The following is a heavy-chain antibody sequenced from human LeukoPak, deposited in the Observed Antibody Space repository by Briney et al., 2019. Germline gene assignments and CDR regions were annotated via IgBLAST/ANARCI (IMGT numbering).Heavy chain of an antibody. Sequence: SETLSLTCTVSGGSISSYYWSWIRQPPGKGLEWIGYIYYSGSTNYNPSLKSRVTISVDQSKNQFSLKLSSVTAADTAVYYCARAAAGSLTSPYYYYYSMDVWGKGTTVTISS. V-gene: IGHV4-59*08. CDR3: ARAAAGSLTSPYYYYYSMDV. J-gene: IGHJ6*03. CDR2: IYYSGST. D-gene: IGHD6-13*01. CDR1: GGSISSYY.